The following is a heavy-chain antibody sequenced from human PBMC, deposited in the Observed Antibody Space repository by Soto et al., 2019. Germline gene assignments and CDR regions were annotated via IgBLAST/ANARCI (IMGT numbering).Heavy chain of an antibody. CDR1: GFTFRNYD. CDR2: ISAAGDP. CDR3: ARTDRDFYGLDV. J-gene: IGHJ6*02. V-gene: IGHV3-13*05. Sequence: EVQLVESGGGLVQPGGSLRLSCEASGFTFRNYDMHWVRQGTGKGLEWVSGISAAGDPDYADSVEGRFTISRENAQNSFLLQMNSLRVGDTAVYYCARTDRDFYGLDVWGQWTTVIVSS.